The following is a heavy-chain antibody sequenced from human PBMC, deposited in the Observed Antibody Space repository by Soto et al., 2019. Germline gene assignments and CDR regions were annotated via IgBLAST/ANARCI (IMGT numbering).Heavy chain of an antibody. D-gene: IGHD3-9*01. V-gene: IGHV1-69*13. CDR1: GGTFSSYA. J-gene: IGHJ5*02. CDR3: ARVEYDILTGYYAWSDP. CDR2: IIPIFGTA. Sequence: ASVKVSCKASGGTFSSYAISWVRQAPGQGLEWMGGIIPIFGTANYAQKFQGRVTITADESTSTAYMELSSLRSEDTAVYYSARVEYDILTGYYAWSDPWGQGTLVTVCS.